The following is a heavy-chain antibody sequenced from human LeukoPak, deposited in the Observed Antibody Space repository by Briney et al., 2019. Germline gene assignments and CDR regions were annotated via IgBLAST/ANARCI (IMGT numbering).Heavy chain of an antibody. CDR3: ATHPLHISLVRDGMDV. Sequence: ASVKVSCKVSGCTLTELSMHWVRQAPGKGLEWMGGFDPEDGETIYAQKFQGRVTMTEDTSTDTAYMELSSLRSEDTAVYYCATHPLHISLVRDGMDVWGQGTTVTVSS. J-gene: IGHJ6*02. D-gene: IGHD6-13*01. V-gene: IGHV1-24*01. CDR1: GCTLTELS. CDR2: FDPEDGET.